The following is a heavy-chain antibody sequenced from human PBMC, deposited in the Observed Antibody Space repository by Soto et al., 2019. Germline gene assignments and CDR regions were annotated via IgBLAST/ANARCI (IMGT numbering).Heavy chain of an antibody. CDR2: ISGSGGST. J-gene: IGHJ4*02. CDR3: ATVGMVRGVNVDS. V-gene: IGHV3-23*01. Sequence: EVQLLESGGGLVQPGGSLRLSCAASGFTFSSYAMSWVRQAPGKGLEWVSDISGSGGSTYYADSVKGRLTISTDNSKNTLYLQMSSLRAEDTAVYYCATVGMVRGVNVDSWGQRTLVTVSS. CDR1: GFTFSSYA. D-gene: IGHD3-10*01.